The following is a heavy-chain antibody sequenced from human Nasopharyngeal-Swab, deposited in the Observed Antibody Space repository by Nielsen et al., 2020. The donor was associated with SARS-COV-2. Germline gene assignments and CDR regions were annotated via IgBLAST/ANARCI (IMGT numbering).Heavy chain of an antibody. CDR1: GYSFTSYL. CDR2: IDPSDSYT. J-gene: IGHJ6*03. D-gene: IGHD2-15*01. CDR3: ARRAYCSGGSCYSPYYYHMDV. V-gene: IGHV5-10-1*01. Sequence: GESLKISCKGSGYSFTSYLISWVRQMPGKGLEWMGRIDPSDSYTNYSPSFQGHVTISADKSISTAYLQWSSLKASDTAMYYCARRAYCSGGSCYSPYYYHMDVWGKGTTVTVSS.